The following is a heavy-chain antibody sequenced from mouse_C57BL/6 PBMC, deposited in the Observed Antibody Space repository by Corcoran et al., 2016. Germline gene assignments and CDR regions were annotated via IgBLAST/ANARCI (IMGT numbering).Heavy chain of an antibody. Sequence: QVQLQQSGPELVKPGASGKISCKGSGYTFTDYYLNGVEQRPGQGLEWIGWSFPGSGSTYYNEKFKGKATLTVDKSSSTAYLLLSSLTSEDSVVYFCAPGLLNPFDVWGTGTTVTVSS. V-gene: IGHV1-75*01. D-gene: IGHD2-3*01. CDR2: SFPGSGST. J-gene: IGHJ1*03. CDR1: GYTFTDYY. CDR3: APGLLNPFDV.